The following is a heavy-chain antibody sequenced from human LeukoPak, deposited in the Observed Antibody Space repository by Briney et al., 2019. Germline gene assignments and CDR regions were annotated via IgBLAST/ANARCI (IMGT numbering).Heavy chain of an antibody. J-gene: IGHJ5*02. CDR3: ARVGYYDSSSGPSWFDP. V-gene: IGHV4-31*03. CDR2: IYYSGST. Sequence: PSQTLSLTCTVSGGSISSGGYYWSWIRQHPGKGLEWIGYIYYSGSTYYNPSLKSRVTISVDTSKNQFSLKLSSVTAADTAVYYCARVGYYDSSSGPSWFDPWGQGTLVTVSS. CDR1: GGSISSGGYY. D-gene: IGHD3-22*01.